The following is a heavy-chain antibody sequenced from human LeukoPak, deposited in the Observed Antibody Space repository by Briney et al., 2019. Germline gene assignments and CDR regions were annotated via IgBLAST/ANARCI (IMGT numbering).Heavy chain of an antibody. J-gene: IGHJ4*02. CDR3: ATIKRGDIFGFFDF. V-gene: IGHV4-59*11. D-gene: IGHD5-18*01. Sequence: NTSETLSLTCTVSGGSISSHYWGWIRQPPGKGLEWIAYLRDTGGTKANPSLESRVALSADTSKNQFSLRLTSVTAADTAIYYCATIKRGDIFGFFDFWARESWSPFPQ. CDR1: GGSISSHY. CDR2: LRDTGGT.